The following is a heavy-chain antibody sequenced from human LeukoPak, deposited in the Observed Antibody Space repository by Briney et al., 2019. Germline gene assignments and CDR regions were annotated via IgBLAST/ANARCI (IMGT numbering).Heavy chain of an antibody. CDR2: INPNSGGT. D-gene: IGHD6-19*01. Sequence: ASVKVSCKASGYTFTGYYMHWVRQAPGQGLEWMGWINPNSGGTNYAQKFQGWVTMTRDTSTSTVYMELSSLRSEDTAVYYCARDPSRLRAVAGTVGDYWGQGTLVTVSS. CDR3: ARDPSRLRAVAGTVGDY. CDR1: GYTFTGYY. J-gene: IGHJ4*02. V-gene: IGHV1-2*04.